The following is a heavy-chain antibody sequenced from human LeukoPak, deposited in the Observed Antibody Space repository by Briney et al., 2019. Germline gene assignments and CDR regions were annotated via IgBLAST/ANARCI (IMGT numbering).Heavy chain of an antibody. CDR1: GGSFSGYY. J-gene: IGHJ6*03. Sequence: PSETLSLTCAVYGGSFSGYYWSWIRQPPGKGLEWIGEINHSGSTKYNPSLKNQVTISVDTSKNQFSLKLSSVTAADTAVYYCARRLGRKFGERFYYYHYSDVWGKGTTVTISS. CDR2: INHSGST. CDR3: ARRLGRKFGERFYYYHYSDV. D-gene: IGHD3-10*01. V-gene: IGHV4-34*01.